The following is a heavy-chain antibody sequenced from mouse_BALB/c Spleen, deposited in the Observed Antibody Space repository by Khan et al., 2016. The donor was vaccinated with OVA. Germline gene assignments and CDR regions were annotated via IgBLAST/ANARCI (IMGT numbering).Heavy chain of an antibody. D-gene: IGHD2-14*01. Sequence: EVELVESGGGLVKPGGSLKLSCAASGFTFSDYYMYWVRQTPERRLEWVATISAGGLFTYYPDSVKGRFTISRDNATNILYLQMTSLKSEDTAVYCCARAYYRYDDGVASWGQWTLVTVSA. CDR3: ARAYYRYDDGVAS. CDR2: ISAGGLFT. CDR1: GFTFSDYY. V-gene: IGHV5-4*02. J-gene: IGHJ3*01.